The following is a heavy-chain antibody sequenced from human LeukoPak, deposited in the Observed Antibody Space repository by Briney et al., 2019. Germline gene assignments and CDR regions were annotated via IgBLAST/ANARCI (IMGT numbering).Heavy chain of an antibody. CDR2: IIPIDGVE. CDR3: ARALDCTNGVCFGDDAFDI. D-gene: IGHD2-8*01. Sequence: SVKVSCKASGGTSSSYTISWVRQAPGQGLEWMGRIIPIDGVENYAQKFQGRGTITADKLTSTAYMELSSLRSEDTAVYYCARALDCTNGVCFGDDAFDIWGQGTMVTVSS. V-gene: IGHV1-69*02. J-gene: IGHJ3*02. CDR1: GGTSSSYT.